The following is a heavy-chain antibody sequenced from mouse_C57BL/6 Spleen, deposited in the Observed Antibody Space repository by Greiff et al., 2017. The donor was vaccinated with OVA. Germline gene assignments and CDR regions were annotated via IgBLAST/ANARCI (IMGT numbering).Heavy chain of an antibody. D-gene: IGHD1-1*01. J-gene: IGHJ2*01. CDR2: IDPSDSYT. CDR3: ARRGGDYGSSYGY. CDR1: GYTFTSYW. V-gene: IGHV1-50*01. Sequence: QVQLQQPGAELVKPGASVKLSCKASGYTFTSYWMQWVKQRPGQGLEWIGEIDPSDSYTNYNQKFKGKATLTVETSSSTAYMQLSSLTSEDSAVYYCARRGGDYGSSYGYWGQGTTLTVSS.